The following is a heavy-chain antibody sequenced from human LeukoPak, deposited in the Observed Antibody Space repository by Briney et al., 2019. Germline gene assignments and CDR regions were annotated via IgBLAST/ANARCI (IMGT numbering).Heavy chain of an antibody. J-gene: IGHJ4*02. CDR2: ISGSGAGT. D-gene: IGHD1-1*01. CDR3: ARVPQLD. V-gene: IGHV3-23*01. CDR1: GFTFSSYA. Sequence: PGGSLRLSCAASGFTFSSYAMNWVRQAPGKGLEWVSAISGSGAGTYYADSVKGRFTIPRDNSKDTLYLQMNSLRAEDTAVYYCARVPQLDWGQGTLVTVSS.